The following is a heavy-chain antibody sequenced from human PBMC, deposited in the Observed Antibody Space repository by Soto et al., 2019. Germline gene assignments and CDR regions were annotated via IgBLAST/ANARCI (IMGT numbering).Heavy chain of an antibody. Sequence: QVQLQQWGAGLLRPSETLFLRCTVSDASFSDYWWSRIRQPPGLGLQWIGAAIYGGGDNDSTSRKSRVTKSVDESKKKFSLWQSPKTAGDTATYCCGRGVGSHSYTDYWGQGAPVTVSS. V-gene: IGHV4-34*01. CDR1: DASFSDYW. J-gene: IGHJ4*02. D-gene: IGHD1-20*01. CDR2: AIYGGGD. CDR3: GRGVGSHSYTDY.